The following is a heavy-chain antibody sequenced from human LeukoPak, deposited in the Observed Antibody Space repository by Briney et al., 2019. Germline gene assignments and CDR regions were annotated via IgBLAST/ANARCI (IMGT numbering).Heavy chain of an antibody. CDR1: GGSISSGSYF. J-gene: IGHJ3*02. CDR3: AREPHSSGSYSGDAFDI. V-gene: IGHV4-61*02. D-gene: IGHD1-26*01. CDR2: IYISGST. Sequence: SETLSLTCTVSGGSISSGSYFWSWIRQPAGKGLEWIGRIYISGSTNYNASLKSRVTISMDTSKNRLSLKLSSVTAADTAVYYCAREPHSSGSYSGDAFDIWGQGTMVTVSS.